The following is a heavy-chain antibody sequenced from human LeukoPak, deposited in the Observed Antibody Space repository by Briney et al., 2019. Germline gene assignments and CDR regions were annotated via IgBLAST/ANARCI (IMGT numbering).Heavy chain of an antibody. CDR1: GGSFSGYY. CDR3: ARGYGDFDYYYYYGMDV. CDR2: ISSSGSTI. D-gene: IGHD4-17*01. Sequence: PSETLSLTCAVYGGSFSGYYWSWIRQAPGKGLEWVSYISSSGSTIYYADSVKGRFTISRDNAKNSLYLQMNSLRAEDTAVYYCARGYGDFDYYYYYGMDVWGQGTTVTVSS. V-gene: IGHV3-11*01. J-gene: IGHJ6*02.